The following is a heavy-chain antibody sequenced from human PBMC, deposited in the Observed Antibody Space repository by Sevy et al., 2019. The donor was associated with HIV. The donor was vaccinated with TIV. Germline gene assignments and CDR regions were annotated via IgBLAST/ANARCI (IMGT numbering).Heavy chain of an antibody. CDR3: AKDIRPNLLYNDLWSGSSGIDV. CDR1: GFTFRTYG. J-gene: IGHJ6*02. V-gene: IGHV3-30*18. D-gene: IGHD3-3*01. CDR2: ISHDGSHK. Sequence: GGSLRLSCVASGFTFRTYGIHWVRQAPGKGLEWVAVISHDGSHKYNADSVKGRFMISRENSKNALYLQMSSLRVDYTAVYYCAKDIRPNLLYNDLWSGSSGIDVWGQGTTVTVSS.